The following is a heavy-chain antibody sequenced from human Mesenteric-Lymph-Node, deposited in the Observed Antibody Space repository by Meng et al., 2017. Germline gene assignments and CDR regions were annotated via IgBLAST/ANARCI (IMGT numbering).Heavy chain of an antibody. CDR1: GYTFTSYG. Sequence: ASVKVSCKASGYTFTSYGISWVRQAPGQGLEWMGWISAYNGNTNYAQKLQGRVTMTTDTSTSTAYMELRSLRSDDTAVYYCARDPNGDYPGWLDPWGQGTLVTVSS. CDR2: ISAYNGNT. J-gene: IGHJ5*02. D-gene: IGHD4-17*01. CDR3: ARDPNGDYPGWLDP. V-gene: IGHV1-18*01.